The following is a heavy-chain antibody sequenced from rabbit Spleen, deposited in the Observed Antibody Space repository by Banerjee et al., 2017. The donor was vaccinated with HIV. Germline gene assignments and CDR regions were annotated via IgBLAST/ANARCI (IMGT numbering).Heavy chain of an antibody. J-gene: IGHJ3*01. V-gene: IGHV1S40*01. Sequence: QSLEESGGDLVKPGASLTLTCTASGVSFTISSYMCWVRQAPGKGLERIACIDAGSSGFTYFATWAKGRFTISKTSSTTVTLQMTSLTAADTATYFCARDLPDIIGWNFGFWGQGTLVTVS. D-gene: IGHD1-1*01. CDR1: GVSFTISSY. CDR2: IDAGSSGFT. CDR3: ARDLPDIIGWNFGF.